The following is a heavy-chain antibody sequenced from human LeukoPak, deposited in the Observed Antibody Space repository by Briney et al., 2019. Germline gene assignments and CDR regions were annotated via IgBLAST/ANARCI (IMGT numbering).Heavy chain of an antibody. Sequence: PGRSLRLSCAASRFIFSNYVMHWVRQAPGKGLEWVAVIAHDGSLTYYSDSVKGRFTISRDNSKNTLYLQMSSLRAEDTAVYFCAKDGGSNSYWYFDLWGRGTLVTVSS. CDR2: IAHDGSLT. CDR1: RFIFSNYV. V-gene: IGHV3-30*04. J-gene: IGHJ2*01. D-gene: IGHD1-26*01. CDR3: AKDGGSNSYWYFDL.